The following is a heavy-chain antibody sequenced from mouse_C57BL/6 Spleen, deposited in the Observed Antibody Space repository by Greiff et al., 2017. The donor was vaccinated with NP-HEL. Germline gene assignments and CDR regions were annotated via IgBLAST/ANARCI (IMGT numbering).Heavy chain of an antibody. J-gene: IGHJ4*01. CDR2: IHPSDSDT. Sequence: VHLVESGAELVKPGASVKVSCKASGYTFTSYWMHWVKQRPGQGLEWIGRIHPSDSDTNYNQKFKGKATLTVDKSSSTAYMQLSSLTSEDSAVYYCAIAYKRNYYAMDYWGQGTSVTVSS. CDR3: AIAYKRNYYAMDY. V-gene: IGHV1-74*01. D-gene: IGHD1-3*01. CDR1: GYTFTSYW.